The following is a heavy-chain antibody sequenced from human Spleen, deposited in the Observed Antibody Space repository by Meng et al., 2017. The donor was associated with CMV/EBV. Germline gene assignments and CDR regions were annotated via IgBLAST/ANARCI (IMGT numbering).Heavy chain of an antibody. CDR1: GYTFTSYY. CDR2: INPSGGST. CDR3: ATSGGIGSGTYREYFDY. Sequence: ASVKVSCKASGYTFTSYYMHWVRQAPGQGLEWMGIINPSGGSTSYAQKFQGRVTMTRDTSTSTVYMELRGLRSDDTAVYYCATSGGIGSGTYREYFDYWGQGTLVTVSS. D-gene: IGHD1-26*01. V-gene: IGHV1-46*01. J-gene: IGHJ4*02.